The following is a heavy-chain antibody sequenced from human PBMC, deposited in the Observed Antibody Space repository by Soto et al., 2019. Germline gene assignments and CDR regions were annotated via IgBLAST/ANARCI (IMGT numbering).Heavy chain of an antibody. D-gene: IGHD6-6*01. CDR2: ISYDGSNK. CDR1: GFTFSSYG. J-gene: IGHJ6*02. Sequence: QVQLVESGGGVVQPGRSLRLSCVASGFTFSSYGMHWVRQAPGKGLEWVAVISYDGSNKYYADSVKGRFTISRDNSKNTLYLQMNSLRAEDTAVYYCAKDRDSSSSGMVYYYYGMDVWGQGTTVTVSS. V-gene: IGHV3-30*18. CDR3: AKDRDSSSSGMVYYYYGMDV.